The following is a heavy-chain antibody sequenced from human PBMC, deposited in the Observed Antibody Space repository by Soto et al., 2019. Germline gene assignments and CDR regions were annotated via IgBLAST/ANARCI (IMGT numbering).Heavy chain of an antibody. CDR3: AKDLVGGVRYYYGMDV. CDR2: ISYDGSNK. Sequence: QVQLVESGGGVVQPGRSLRLSCAASGFTFSSYGMHWVRQAPGKGLESVAVISYDGSNKYYADSVKGRFTISRDNSKNTLYLQMNSLRAEDTAVYYCAKDLVGGVRYYYGMDVWGQGTTVTVSS. D-gene: IGHD1-26*01. CDR1: GFTFSSYG. J-gene: IGHJ6*02. V-gene: IGHV3-30*18.